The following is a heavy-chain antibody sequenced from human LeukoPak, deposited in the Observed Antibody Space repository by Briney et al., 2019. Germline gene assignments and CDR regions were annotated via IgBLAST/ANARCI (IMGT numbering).Heavy chain of an antibody. D-gene: IGHD5-24*01. V-gene: IGHV4-61*01. CDR3: ARSRDGYPFDY. CDR1: GGSISSSSYY. J-gene: IGHJ4*02. CDR2: IYYSGST. Sequence: SETLSLTCTVSGGSISSSSYYWSWIRQPPGKGLEWIGYIYYSGSTNYNPSLKSRVTISVDTSKNQFSLKLSSVTAADTAVYYCARSRDGYPFDYWGQGTLVTVSS.